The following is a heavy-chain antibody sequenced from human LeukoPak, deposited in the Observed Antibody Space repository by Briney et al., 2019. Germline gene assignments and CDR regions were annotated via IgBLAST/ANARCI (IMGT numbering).Heavy chain of an antibody. Sequence: GGSLRLSCAASGFTFGSYAMSWVRQAPGKGLEWVSAISGSGGSTYYADSVKGRFTISRDNSKNTLYLQMNSLRAEDTAVYYCAKGRLLWFGELIDYWGQGTLVTVSS. CDR2: ISGSGGST. D-gene: IGHD3-10*01. CDR3: AKGRLLWFGELIDY. V-gene: IGHV3-23*01. CDR1: GFTFGSYA. J-gene: IGHJ4*02.